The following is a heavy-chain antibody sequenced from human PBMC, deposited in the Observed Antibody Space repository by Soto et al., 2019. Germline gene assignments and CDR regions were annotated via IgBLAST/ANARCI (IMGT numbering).Heavy chain of an antibody. CDR2: INPNSGGT. D-gene: IGHD2-2*01. J-gene: IGHJ6*02. CDR1: GYTFTGYY. Sequence: ASVKVSCKASGYTFTGYYMHWVRQAPGQGLEWMGWINPNSGGTNYAQKFQGWVTMTRDTSISTAYMELSRLRSDDTAVYYCAASGPYCSSTSCLPVYYYGMDVWGQGTTVTVSS. V-gene: IGHV1-2*04. CDR3: AASGPYCSSTSCLPVYYYGMDV.